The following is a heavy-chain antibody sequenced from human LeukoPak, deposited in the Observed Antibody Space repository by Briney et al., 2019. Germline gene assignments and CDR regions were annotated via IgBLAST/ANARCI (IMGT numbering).Heavy chain of an antibody. CDR2: ISYDGSNK. CDR3: AKDRSKGSYGDEFDH. Sequence: GGSLRLSCAASGLTFRRYGMHWVRQAPGKGLEWVAVISYDGSNKYYADSVKGRFTISRDNSKNTLYLQMNSLRAEDTAVYYCAKDRSKGSYGDEFDHWGQGTLVTVSS. CDR1: GLTFRRYG. D-gene: IGHD1-26*01. J-gene: IGHJ4*02. V-gene: IGHV3-30*18.